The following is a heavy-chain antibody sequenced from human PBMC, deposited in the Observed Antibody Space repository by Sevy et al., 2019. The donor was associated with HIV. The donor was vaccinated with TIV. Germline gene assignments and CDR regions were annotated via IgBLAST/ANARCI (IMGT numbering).Heavy chain of an antibody. CDR1: GFSFDSYG. D-gene: IGHD3-16*01. V-gene: IGHV3-23*01. J-gene: IGHJ4*02. CDR3: AKDRFRVWGSYVDY. Sequence: GGSLRLSCAVSGFSFDSYGMTWVRQAPGKGLEWVSGISGSGTRTYYADSVKGRFSISRDNSKNRLYLQMNSLRSEDTAIYYCAKDRFRVWGSYVDYWGQGTLVTVSS. CDR2: ISGSGTRT.